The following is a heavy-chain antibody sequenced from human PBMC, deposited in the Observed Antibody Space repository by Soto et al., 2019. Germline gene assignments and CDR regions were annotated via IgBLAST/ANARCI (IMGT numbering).Heavy chain of an antibody. CDR3: ATSSSWYFFDY. J-gene: IGHJ4*02. V-gene: IGHV4-59*01. CDR1: GGSISSYY. Sequence: PSETLSLTCTVSGGSISSYYWSWIRQPPGKGLEWIGYIYYSGSTNYNPSLKSRVTISVDTSKNQFSLKLSSVTAACTAVYYCATSSSWYFFDYWGQGTLVTVSS. CDR2: IYYSGST. D-gene: IGHD6-13*01.